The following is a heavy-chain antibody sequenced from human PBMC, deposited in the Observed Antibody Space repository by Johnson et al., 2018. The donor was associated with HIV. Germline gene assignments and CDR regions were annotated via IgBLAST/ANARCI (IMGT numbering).Heavy chain of an antibody. D-gene: IGHD5-24*01. Sequence: VQLVESGGGVVQPGRSLRLSCAASGFTFSSYGMHWVRQAPGKGLEWVSAISGSGGSTYYADSVKGRFTISRDNSKNTLYLQMNSLKTEDTAVYYCTTERRLQQRAFDIWGQGTMVTVSS. CDR3: TTERRLQQRAFDI. J-gene: IGHJ3*02. CDR2: ISGSGGST. V-gene: IGHV3-23*04. CDR1: GFTFSSYG.